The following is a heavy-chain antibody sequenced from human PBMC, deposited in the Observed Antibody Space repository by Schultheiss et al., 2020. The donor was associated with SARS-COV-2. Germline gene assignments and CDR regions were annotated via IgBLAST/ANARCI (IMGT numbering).Heavy chain of an antibody. V-gene: IGHV1-24*01. J-gene: IGHJ6*02. Sequence: ASVKVSCKVSGYTLTELSMHWVRQAPGKGLEWMGGFDPEDGETIYAQKFQGRVTITADESTSTAYMELSSLRSEDTAVYYCARVGAGEDIVVVPAATTYYYYGMDVWGQGTTVTVSS. CDR2: FDPEDGET. CDR1: GYTLTELS. D-gene: IGHD2-2*01. CDR3: ARVGAGEDIVVVPAATTYYYYGMDV.